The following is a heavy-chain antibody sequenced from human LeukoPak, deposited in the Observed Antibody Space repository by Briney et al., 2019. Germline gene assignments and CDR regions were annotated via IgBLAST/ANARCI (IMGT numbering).Heavy chain of an antibody. J-gene: IGHJ4*02. CDR2: IIPIFGTA. CDR1: GGTVSRYP. V-gene: IGHV1-69*13. D-gene: IGHD3-22*01. Sequence: ASVKVSCKASGGTVSRYPISWVRQAPGQGLEWMGGIIPIFGTANYAQKFQGRVTITADESTSTAYMELSSLRSEDTAVYYCARGFGPYYYDSTGYYNFDYWGQGTLVTVSS. CDR3: ARGFGPYYYDSTGYYNFDY.